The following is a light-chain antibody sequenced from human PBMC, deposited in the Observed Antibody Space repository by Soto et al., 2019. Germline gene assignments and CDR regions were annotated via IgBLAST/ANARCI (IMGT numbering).Light chain of an antibody. J-gene: IGKJ1*01. V-gene: IGKV3-20*01. CDR3: QQYVTSPWA. Sequence: EIVLMQSPGTLSLSPGERATLSCRASQSVSSSFLAWYQQKPGQAPRLLIYGASNRATGIPDRFSGSGSGTDFTLTISRLEPEDFAVYYCQQYVTSPWAFGQATK. CDR2: GAS. CDR1: QSVSSSF.